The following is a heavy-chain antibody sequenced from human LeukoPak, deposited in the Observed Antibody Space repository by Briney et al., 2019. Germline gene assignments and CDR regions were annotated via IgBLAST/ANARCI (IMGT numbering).Heavy chain of an antibody. J-gene: IGHJ4*02. CDR3: ARDARNGIRYYYDSSGYPRYIDY. V-gene: IGHV1-18*01. CDR2: ISAYNGNT. D-gene: IGHD3-22*01. Sequence: GASVKVSCKASGYTFTSYGISWVRQAPGQGLEWMGWISAYNGNTNYAQKLQGRATMTTDTSTSTAYMELRSLRSDDTAVYYCARDARNGIRYYYDSSGYPRYIDYWGQGTLVTVSS. CDR1: GYTFTSYG.